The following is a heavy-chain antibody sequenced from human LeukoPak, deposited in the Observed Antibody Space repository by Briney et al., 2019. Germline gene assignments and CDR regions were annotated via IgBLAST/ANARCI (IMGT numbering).Heavy chain of an antibody. V-gene: IGHV3-30*04. CDR3: ARWGDNYYDSSGYPTDAFDI. D-gene: IGHD3-22*01. CDR2: ISYDGSNK. CDR1: GFTFSSYA. Sequence: PGGSLRLSCAASGFTFSSYAMHWVRQAPGKGLEWVAVISYDGSNKYYADSVKGRFTISRDNSKNTLYLQMNSLRAEDTAVYYCARWGDNYYDSSGYPTDAFDIWGQGTMVTVSS. J-gene: IGHJ3*02.